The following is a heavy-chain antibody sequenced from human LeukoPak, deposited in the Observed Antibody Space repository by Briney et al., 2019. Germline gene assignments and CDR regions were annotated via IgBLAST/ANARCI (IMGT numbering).Heavy chain of an antibody. D-gene: IGHD4-23*01. J-gene: IGHJ4*02. CDR2: INPNSGGT. CDR1: GYTFTGYY. V-gene: IGHV1-2*02. Sequence: ASVKVSCKASGYTFTGYYMHWVRQAPGQGLEWMGWINPNSGGTNYAQKFQGRVTMTRDTSISTAYMELSRLRSDDTAVYYCARPTTANYGGISFDYWGQGTLVTVSS. CDR3: ARPTTANYGGISFDY.